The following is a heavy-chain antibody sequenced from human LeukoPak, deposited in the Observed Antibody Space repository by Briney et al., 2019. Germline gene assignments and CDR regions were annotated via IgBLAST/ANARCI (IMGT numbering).Heavy chain of an antibody. CDR2: IYTSGST. CDR1: GYSISGGYY. J-gene: IGHJ6*03. CDR3: ARDPDWSSWMPYYYMDV. Sequence: SETLSLTCTVSGYSISGGYYWSWIRQPAGKGLEWIGRIYTSGSTNYNPSLKSRVTMSVDTSKNQFSLKLSSVTAADTAVYYCARDPDWSSWMPYYYMDVWGKGTTVTVSS. V-gene: IGHV4-4*07. D-gene: IGHD6-13*01.